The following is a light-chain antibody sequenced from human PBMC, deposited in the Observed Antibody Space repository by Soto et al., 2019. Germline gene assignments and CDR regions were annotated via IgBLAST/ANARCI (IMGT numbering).Light chain of an antibody. J-gene: IGKJ1*01. CDR2: VAS. CDR3: KQPSHYPPWT. Sequence: EVVVTQSPATLYLSPRERATLSCTASENVRTFVDWYQQKPGQAPSLLIYVASNRATGIPARFSGSGSGTDFTLTISIPGHEDFAVHYCKQPSHYPPWTFGQETRVE. V-gene: IGKV3-11*01. CDR1: ENVRTF.